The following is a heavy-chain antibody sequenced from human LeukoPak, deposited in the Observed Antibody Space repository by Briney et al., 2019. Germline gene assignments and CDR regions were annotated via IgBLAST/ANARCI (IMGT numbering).Heavy chain of an antibody. CDR3: ARARSRRCSSTSCYQYFDY. CDR1: GGSISSYY. CDR2: IYYSGST. J-gene: IGHJ4*02. D-gene: IGHD2-2*01. Sequence: SETLSLTCTVSGGSISSYYWSWIRQPPGKGLEWIGYIYYSGSTAYNPSLKSRVTISVDTSKNQFSLKLSSVTAADTAVYYCARARSRRCSSTSCYQYFDYWGQGTLVTVSS. V-gene: IGHV4-59*01.